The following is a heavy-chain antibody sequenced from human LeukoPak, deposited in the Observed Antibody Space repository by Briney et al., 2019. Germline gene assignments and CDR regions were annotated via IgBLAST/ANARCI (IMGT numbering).Heavy chain of an antibody. CDR2: INHSGST. Sequence: SETLSLTCAVYGGSFSGYYWSWIRQPPGKGLEWIGEINHSGSTNYNPSLKSRVTISVDTSKNQFSLKLSSVTAADTAVYYCARSSARNYDFWGGYGKASGAFDIWGQGTMVTVSS. J-gene: IGHJ3*02. D-gene: IGHD3-3*01. V-gene: IGHV4-34*01. CDR1: GGSFSGYY. CDR3: ARSSARNYDFWGGYGKASGAFDI.